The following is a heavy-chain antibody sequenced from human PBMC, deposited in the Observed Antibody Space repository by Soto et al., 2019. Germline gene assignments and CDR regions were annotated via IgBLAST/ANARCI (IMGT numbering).Heavy chain of an antibody. J-gene: IGHJ5*02. CDR2: ISTYSGDT. CDR3: ARHHGPTTSENWFDP. V-gene: IGHV1-18*01. CDR1: GYTFFTYD. D-gene: IGHD5-12*01. Sequence: QVHLVQSGVEVKTPGASGKVSCQASGYTFFTYDISWVRQAPGQGLEWMGWISTYSGDTKYAQKFQGRVTMTTDTSTTTAYLELRSLRSDDTAVYYCARHHGPTTSENWFDPCGQGTLVTVSS.